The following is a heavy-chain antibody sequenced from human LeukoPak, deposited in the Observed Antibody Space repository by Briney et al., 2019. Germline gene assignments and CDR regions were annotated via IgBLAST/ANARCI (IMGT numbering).Heavy chain of an antibody. Sequence: SETLSLTCTVSGGSISSGSYYWSWIRQPAGKGLEWIGDIYHTGSTYYNPSFKIRVTISLDTSKDQFSLKLNSVTAADTAVYYCARGVTMIGRLRFDPWAREPWSSSPQ. D-gene: IGHD3-22*01. CDR3: ARGVTMIGRLRFDP. CDR2: IYHTGST. V-gene: IGHV4-39*07. J-gene: IGHJ5*02. CDR1: GGSISSGSYY.